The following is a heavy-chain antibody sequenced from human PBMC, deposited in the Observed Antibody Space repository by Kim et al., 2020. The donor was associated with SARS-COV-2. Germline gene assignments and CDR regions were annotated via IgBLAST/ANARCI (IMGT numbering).Heavy chain of an antibody. CDR3: ARDNRIVGATSLFDY. V-gene: IGHV4-31*03. CDR2: IHHSGGS. CDR1: GDSITGAGYY. J-gene: IGHJ4*02. D-gene: IGHD1-26*01. Sequence: SETLSLTCTVSGDSITGAGYYWSWIHQHPGKGLEWIAYIHHSGGSYYNPSLKSRLNISIDTSRNVFSLNLSSVTAADTAVYYCARDNRIVGATSLFDYWGQGTLVTVSS.